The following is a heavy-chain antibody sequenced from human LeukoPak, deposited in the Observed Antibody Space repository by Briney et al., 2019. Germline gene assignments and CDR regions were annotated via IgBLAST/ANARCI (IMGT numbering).Heavy chain of an antibody. D-gene: IGHD3-22*01. J-gene: IGHJ4*02. Sequence: PGRSLRLSCAASGFTFSSYGMHWVRQAPGKGLEWVAVISYDGSNKYYADSVKGRFTISRDNSKNTLYLQMNSLRAEDTAVYYCARYYDSSGVPLPPDYWGQGTLVTVSS. V-gene: IGHV3-30*03. CDR3: ARYYDSSGVPLPPDY. CDR1: GFTFSSYG. CDR2: ISYDGSNK.